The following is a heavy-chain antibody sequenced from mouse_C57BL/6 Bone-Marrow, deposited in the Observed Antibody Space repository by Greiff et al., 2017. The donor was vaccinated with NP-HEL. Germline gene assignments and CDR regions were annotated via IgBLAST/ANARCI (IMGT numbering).Heavy chain of an antibody. Sequence: EVKLQQSGPVLVKPGASVKMSCKASGYTFTDYYMNWVKQSHGKSLEWIGVINPYNGGTSYNQKFKGKATLTVDKSSSTAYMELNSLTSEDSAVYYCARRFITTFMDYWGQGTSVTVSS. J-gene: IGHJ4*01. CDR2: INPYNGGT. CDR1: GYTFTDYY. V-gene: IGHV1-19*01. D-gene: IGHD1-1*01. CDR3: ARRFITTFMDY.